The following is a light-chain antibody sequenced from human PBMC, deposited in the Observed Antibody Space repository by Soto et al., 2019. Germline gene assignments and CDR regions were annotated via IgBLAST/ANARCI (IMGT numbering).Light chain of an antibody. CDR3: QQSYSTPYT. CDR2: AAS. CDR1: HSISNY. V-gene: IGKV1-39*01. Sequence: DIQMTQSPSSLSTSVGDRVTITCRASHSISNYLNWYQQKPGKAPKLLIYAASVLQSGVPSNFSGSGSGTDFTLTISSLQPEHFATYYCQQSYSTPYTFGQGTKLEIK. J-gene: IGKJ2*01.